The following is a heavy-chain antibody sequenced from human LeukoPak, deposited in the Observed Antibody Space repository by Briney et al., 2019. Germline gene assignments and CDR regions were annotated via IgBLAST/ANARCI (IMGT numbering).Heavy chain of an antibody. CDR2: IYYSGST. J-gene: IGHJ4*02. Sequence: SETLSLTCTVSGGSISSYYWSWIRQPPGKGLEWIGYIYYSGSTNYNPSLKGRVTISVDTSKNQFSLKLSSVTAADTAVYYCARSGSSGYPFEFDYWGQGTLVTVSS. V-gene: IGHV4-59*01. CDR1: GGSISSYY. D-gene: IGHD3-22*01. CDR3: ARSGSSGYPFEFDY.